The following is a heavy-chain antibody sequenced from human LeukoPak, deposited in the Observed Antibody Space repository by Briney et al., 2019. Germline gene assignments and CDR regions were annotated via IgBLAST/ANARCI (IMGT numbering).Heavy chain of an antibody. V-gene: IGHV4-39*07. J-gene: IGHJ5*02. CDR2: IYYSGST. D-gene: IGHD2-15*01. CDR3: ARVTVIVVVVAATRVRLFNWFDP. CDR1: GGSISSSSYY. Sequence: LSETLSLTCTVSGGSISSSSYYWGWIRQPPGKGLEWIGSIYYSGSTYYNPSLKSRVTISVDTSKNQFSLKLSSVTAADTAVYYCARVTVIVVVVAATRVRLFNWFDPWGQGTLVTVSS.